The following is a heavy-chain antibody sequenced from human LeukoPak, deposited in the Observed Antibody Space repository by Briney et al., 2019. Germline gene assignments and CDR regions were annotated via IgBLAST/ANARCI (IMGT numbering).Heavy chain of an antibody. D-gene: IGHD3-10*01. CDR1: GGSISSSSYY. CDR2: IYYSGST. V-gene: IGHV4-39*01. J-gene: IGHJ4*02. Sequence: NPSETLSLTCTVSGGSISSSSYYWGWIRQPPGKGLEWIGSIYYSGSTYYNPSLKSRVTISVDTSKNQFSLKLSSVTAADTAVYYCARHIGWFGELSWDYWGQGTLVTVSS. CDR3: ARHIGWFGELSWDY.